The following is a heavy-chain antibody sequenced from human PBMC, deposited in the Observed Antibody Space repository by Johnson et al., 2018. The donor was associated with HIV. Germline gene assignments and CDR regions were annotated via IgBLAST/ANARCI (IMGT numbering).Heavy chain of an antibody. CDR2: ISSSGSTI. CDR3: ARVRSALRLAFDI. CDR1: GFTLSNYY. Sequence: QVQLVESGGGLVQPGGSLRLSCAASGFTLSNYYMSWIRQAPGKGLAWVSSISSSGSTIYYADSVKGRFTISSDNAKNSLYLQMNSLRAEDTAVYYCARVRSALRLAFDIWGQGTMVTVSS. D-gene: IGHD3-10*01. V-gene: IGHV3-11*04. J-gene: IGHJ3*02.